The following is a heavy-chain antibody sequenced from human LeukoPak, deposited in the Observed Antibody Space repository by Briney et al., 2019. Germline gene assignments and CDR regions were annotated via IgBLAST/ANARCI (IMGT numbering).Heavy chain of an antibody. CDR1: GDTFSSYA. Sequence: SVKVSCKASGDTFSSYAILWVRQAPGQGLEWMGGIIPIFGKANYAQKFQGRVTITTDESTSTAYMELSSLRSEDTAVYYCARPNYYDSSGEFDYWGQGTLVTVPS. CDR2: IIPIFGKA. J-gene: IGHJ4*02. D-gene: IGHD3-22*01. CDR3: ARPNYYDSSGEFDY. V-gene: IGHV1-69*05.